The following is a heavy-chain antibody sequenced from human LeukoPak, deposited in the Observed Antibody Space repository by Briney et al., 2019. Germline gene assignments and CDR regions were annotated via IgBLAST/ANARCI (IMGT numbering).Heavy chain of an antibody. D-gene: IGHD3-3*01. CDR1: GGSISSGGYY. J-gene: IGHJ4*02. V-gene: IGHV4-31*03. CDR2: INHSGST. Sequence: SQTLSLTCTVSGGSISSGGYYWSWIRQPPGKGLEWIGEINHSGSTNYNPSLKSRVTISVDTSKNQFSLKLSSVTAADTAVYYCARGDPITIFGVVIPLWGQGTLVTVSS. CDR3: ARGDPITIFGVVIPL.